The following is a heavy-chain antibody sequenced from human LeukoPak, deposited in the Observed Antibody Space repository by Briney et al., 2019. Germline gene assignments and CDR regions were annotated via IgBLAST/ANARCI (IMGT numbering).Heavy chain of an antibody. Sequence: GGSLRLSCAASGFTFSTFWMHWVRQVPGKGLVWVSRINSDESRTNYADFVKGRFTISRDNAKNTLYLHMNSLRAEDTAVYYCTANYNYWGQGTLVTVSS. D-gene: IGHD3-10*01. V-gene: IGHV3-74*01. CDR2: INSDESRT. J-gene: IGHJ4*02. CDR1: GFTFSTFW. CDR3: TANYNY.